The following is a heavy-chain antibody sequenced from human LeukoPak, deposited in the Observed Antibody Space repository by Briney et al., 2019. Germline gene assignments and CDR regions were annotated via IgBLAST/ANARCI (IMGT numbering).Heavy chain of an antibody. Sequence: ASVKVSCKASGYTFTSYGISWVRQAPGQGLEWMGWISAYNGNTNYAQKLQGRVTMTTDTSTSTAYMELRSLRSDDTAVYYCARDSDIVVVPAAIHNISDYWGQGTLVTVSS. CDR3: ARDSDIVVVPAAIHNISDY. D-gene: IGHD2-2*02. J-gene: IGHJ4*02. CDR2: ISAYNGNT. V-gene: IGHV1-18*01. CDR1: GYTFTSYG.